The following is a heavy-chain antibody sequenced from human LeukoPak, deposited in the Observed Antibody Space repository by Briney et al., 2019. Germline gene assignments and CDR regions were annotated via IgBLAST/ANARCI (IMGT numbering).Heavy chain of an antibody. J-gene: IGHJ3*02. CDR1: GYAFTTYA. CDR2: INAGDGNT. D-gene: IGHD2-21*01. V-gene: IGHV1-3*01. Sequence: GASVKVSCKASGYAFTTYAIYWVRQAPGQRLEWMGWINAGDGNTRYSQKFQGRVTMTRDTSARTVYMELSSLRSEDTAVYYCASDYSDIWGQGTMVTVSS. CDR3: ASDYSDI.